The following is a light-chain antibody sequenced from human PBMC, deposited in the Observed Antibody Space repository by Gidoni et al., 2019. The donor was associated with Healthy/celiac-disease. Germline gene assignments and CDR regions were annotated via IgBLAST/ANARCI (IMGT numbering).Light chain of an antibody. Sequence: DIPLTQSPSFLSASVGYRVTITCRASQGISSYLAWYQQKPGKAPKLLIYAASTLQSGVPSRFSGSGSGTEFTLTISSLQPEDFATYYCQQPNSYPSWTFGQGNKVEIK. J-gene: IGKJ1*01. CDR1: QGISSY. CDR2: AAS. V-gene: IGKV1-9*01. CDR3: QQPNSYPSWT.